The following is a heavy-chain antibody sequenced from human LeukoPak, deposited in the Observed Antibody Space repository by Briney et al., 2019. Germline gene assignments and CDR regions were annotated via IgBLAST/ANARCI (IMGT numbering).Heavy chain of an antibody. Sequence: TSETLSLTCTVSGYSINSVYYWGWIRQPPGKGLEWIGYIYYSGSTNYNPSLKSRVTISVDTSKNQFSLKLSSVTAADTAVYYCARGIAVAGIVPGYWGQGTLVTVSS. CDR3: ARGIAVAGIVPGY. D-gene: IGHD6-19*01. V-gene: IGHV4-61*01. CDR2: IYYSGST. J-gene: IGHJ4*02. CDR1: GYSINSVYY.